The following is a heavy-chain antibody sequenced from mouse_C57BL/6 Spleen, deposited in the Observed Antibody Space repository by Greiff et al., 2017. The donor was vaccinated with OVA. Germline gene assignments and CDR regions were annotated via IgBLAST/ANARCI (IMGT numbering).Heavy chain of an antibody. CDR3: ANYYGSSHWYFDV. V-gene: IGHV1-82*01. J-gene: IGHJ1*03. CDR2: IYPGDGDT. D-gene: IGHD1-1*01. Sequence: QVQLQQSGPELVKPGASVKISCKASGYAFSSSWMNWVKQRPGKGLEWIGRIYPGDGDTNYNGKFKGKATLTADKSSSTAYMQLSSLTSEDSAVYVCANYYGSSHWYFDVWGTGTTVTVS. CDR1: GYAFSSSW.